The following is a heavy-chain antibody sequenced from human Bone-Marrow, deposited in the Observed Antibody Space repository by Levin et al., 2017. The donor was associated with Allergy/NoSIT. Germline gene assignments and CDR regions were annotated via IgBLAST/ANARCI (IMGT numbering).Heavy chain of an antibody. CDR2: ISYDGNNR. CDR1: GFTFSDHA. V-gene: IGHV3-30-3*01. D-gene: IGHD3-16*02. J-gene: IGHJ4*02. Sequence: GGSLRLSCAASGFTFSDHAMYWVRQAPGEGLEWVAIISYDGNNRYYADSVKGRFTVSRDNFENTLSLHMNILRLEDTAVYYCARNNFVRGSYRNPADYWGQGTLVTVSS. CDR3: ARNNFVRGSYRNPADY.